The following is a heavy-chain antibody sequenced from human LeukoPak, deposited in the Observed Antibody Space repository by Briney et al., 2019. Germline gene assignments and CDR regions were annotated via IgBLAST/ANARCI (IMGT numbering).Heavy chain of an antibody. CDR3: ARGSIYYDSSGYCDY. D-gene: IGHD3-22*01. Sequence: SGGSLRLSCAASGFTFSSYEMNWVRQAPGKGLEWVSYISSSGSTIYYADSVKGRFTIPRDNAKNSLYLQMNSLRAEDTAVYYCARGSIYYDSSGYCDYWGQGTLVTVSS. J-gene: IGHJ4*02. V-gene: IGHV3-48*03. CDR2: ISSSGSTI. CDR1: GFTFSSYE.